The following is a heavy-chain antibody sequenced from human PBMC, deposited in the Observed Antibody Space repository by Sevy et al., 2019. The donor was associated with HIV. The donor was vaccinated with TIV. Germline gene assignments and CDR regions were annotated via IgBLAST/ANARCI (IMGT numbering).Heavy chain of an antibody. CDR3: ISTAGVY. V-gene: IGHV3-73*01. D-gene: IGHD3-10*01. Sequence: GGSLRLSCAASGLSFSDYAMHWVRQASGKGLEWVGRIRSPANGYGTAYSASVKGRFIISRDDSKNTFYLQMKSLKSEDTAVYYCISTAGVYWGQGALVTVSS. CDR2: IRSPANGYGT. J-gene: IGHJ4*02. CDR1: GLSFSDYA.